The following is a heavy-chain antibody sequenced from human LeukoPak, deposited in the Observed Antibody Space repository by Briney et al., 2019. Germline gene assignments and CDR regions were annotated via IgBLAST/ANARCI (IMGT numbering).Heavy chain of an antibody. CDR3: AKEKDYYGSGSPLDY. J-gene: IGHJ4*02. CDR2: ISVSGGAT. V-gene: IGHV3-23*01. D-gene: IGHD3-10*01. CDR1: GFTFNNYA. Sequence: GGSLRLSCAASGFTFNNYAMSWVRQAPGKGLEWVSAISVSGGATYYGDSVKGRFTISRDNSKNTLYLQMNSLRAEDTAVYYCAKEKDYYGSGSPLDYWGQGTLVTVSS.